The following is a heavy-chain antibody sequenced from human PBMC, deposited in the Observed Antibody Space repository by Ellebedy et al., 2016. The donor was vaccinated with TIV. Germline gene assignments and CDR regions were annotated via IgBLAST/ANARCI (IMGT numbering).Heavy chain of an antibody. CDR1: GFRFDDYA. Sequence: GGSLRLSXAASGFRFDDYATHWVRQVQGKGPEWVSSIAWNTGIIGYAASVEDRFTIARDNAKNSRYLEMRTPRPEDTALYYCAKGREYYYDYYEMDVWGRGTTVTVSS. CDR3: AKGREYYYDYYEMDV. CDR2: IAWNTGII. V-gene: IGHV3-9*01. J-gene: IGHJ6*02.